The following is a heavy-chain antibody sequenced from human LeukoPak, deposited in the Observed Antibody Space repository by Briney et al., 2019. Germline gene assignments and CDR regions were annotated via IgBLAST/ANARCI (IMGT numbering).Heavy chain of an antibody. J-gene: IGHJ4*02. Sequence: NPSETLSLTCTVSGGSISSYYWSWIRQPAGKGLEWIGRIDTSGNTNYKPSLKSRVTMSVDTSKKQFSLKLTSVTAADTAIYYCATEYCASSSCRFDSWGQGTLVTVSS. CDR3: ATEYCASSSCRFDS. CDR1: GGSISSYY. CDR2: IDTSGNT. D-gene: IGHD2-2*01. V-gene: IGHV4-4*07.